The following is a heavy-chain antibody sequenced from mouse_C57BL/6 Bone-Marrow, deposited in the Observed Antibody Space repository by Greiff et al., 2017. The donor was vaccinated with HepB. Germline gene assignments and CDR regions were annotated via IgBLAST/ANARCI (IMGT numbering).Heavy chain of an antibody. CDR1: GYTFTSYW. V-gene: IGHV1-7*01. D-gene: IGHD1-1*01. Sequence: QVHVKQSGAELAKPGASVKLYCKASGYTFTSYWMHWVKQRPGQGLEWIGYINPSSGYTKYNQKFKDKATLTADKSSSTAYMQLSSLTYEDSAVYYCEGSSYGYYAMDYWGQGTSVTVSS. CDR2: INPSSGYT. CDR3: EGSSYGYYAMDY. J-gene: IGHJ4*01.